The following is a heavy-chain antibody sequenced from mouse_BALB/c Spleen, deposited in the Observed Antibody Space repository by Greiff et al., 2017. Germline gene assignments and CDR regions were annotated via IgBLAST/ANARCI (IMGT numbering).Heavy chain of an antibody. CDR2: IYPGDGDT. D-gene: IGHD2-1*01. Sequence: QVQLQQSGAELVRPGSSVKISCKASGYAFSSYWMNWVKQRPGQGLEWIGQIYPGDGDTNYNGKFKGKATLTADKSSSTAYMQLSSLTSEDSAVYFCARDYGNSPFAYWGQGTLVTVSA. V-gene: IGHV1-80*01. J-gene: IGHJ3*01. CDR1: GYAFSSYW. CDR3: ARDYGNSPFAY.